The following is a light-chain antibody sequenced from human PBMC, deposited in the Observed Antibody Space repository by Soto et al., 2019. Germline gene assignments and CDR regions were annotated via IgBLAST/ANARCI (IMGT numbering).Light chain of an antibody. J-gene: IGLJ1*01. CDR3: SSYTSSSLYV. Sequence: QCALTQPASVSGSPGQSITISCTGTSSDVGGYNYVSWYQQHPGKAPKLMIYEVSNRPSGVSNRFSGCKSGNTASLTISGLQAEDEADYYCSSYTSSSLYVFGTGTKLTVL. CDR1: SSDVGGYNY. CDR2: EVS. V-gene: IGLV2-14*01.